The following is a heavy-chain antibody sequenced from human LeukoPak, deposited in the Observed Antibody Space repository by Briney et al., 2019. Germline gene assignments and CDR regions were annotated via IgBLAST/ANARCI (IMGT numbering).Heavy chain of an antibody. CDR2: INPNSGGT. D-gene: IGHD4/OR15-4a*01. CDR1: GYTFTGYY. CDR3: ARDRRDHGGKYYYYYYMDV. V-gene: IGHV1-2*06. Sequence: EASVKVSCKASGYTFTGYYMHWVRQAPGQGLEWMGRINPNSGGTNYAQKFQGRVTMTRDTSISTAYMELSRLRSDDTAVYYCARDRRDHGGKYYYYYYMDVWGKGTTVTVSS. J-gene: IGHJ6*03.